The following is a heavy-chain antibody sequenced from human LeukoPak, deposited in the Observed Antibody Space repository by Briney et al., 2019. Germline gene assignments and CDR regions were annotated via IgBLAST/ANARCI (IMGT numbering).Heavy chain of an antibody. CDR3: ARSPSRRRQQWLVRYYYYGMDV. V-gene: IGHV1-8*02. D-gene: IGHD6-19*01. J-gene: IGHJ6*02. Sequence: ASVKVSCKASGYTFTSYGISWVRQATGQGLEWMGWMNPNSGNTGYAQKFQGRVTMTRNTSISTAYMELSSLRSEDTAVYYCARSPSRRRQQWLVRYYYYGMDVWGQGTTVTVSS. CDR2: MNPNSGNT. CDR1: GYTFTSYG.